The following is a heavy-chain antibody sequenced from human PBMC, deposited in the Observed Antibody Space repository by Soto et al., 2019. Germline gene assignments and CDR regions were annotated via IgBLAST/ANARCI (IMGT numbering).Heavy chain of an antibody. V-gene: IGHV1-3*04. CDR1: GYTFSSYA. CDR3: ARGINMVRGVIITSDY. Sequence: ASVKVSCKASGYTFSSYAMHWVRQAPGQRLECMGWIKTGNGNTKYSQNFQGRVTITRDTSASTVYMELSSLRSEDTAVYYCARGINMVRGVIITSDYWGQGTLVTVSS. J-gene: IGHJ4*02. CDR2: IKTGNGNT. D-gene: IGHD3-10*01.